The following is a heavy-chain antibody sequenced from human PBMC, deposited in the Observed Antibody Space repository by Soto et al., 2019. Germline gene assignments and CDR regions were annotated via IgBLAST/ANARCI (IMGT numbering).Heavy chain of an antibody. V-gene: IGHV3-48*02. CDR2: ISSSSSTI. J-gene: IGHJ5*02. CDR1: GFTFSSYS. D-gene: IGHD5-18*01. Sequence: GGSLRLSCAASGFTFSSYSMNWVRQVPGKGLEWVSYISSSSSTIYYADSVKGRFTISRDNAKNSLYLQMNSLRDEDTAVYYSATAVTAIDTWGQGDVVTISS. CDR3: ATAVTAIDT.